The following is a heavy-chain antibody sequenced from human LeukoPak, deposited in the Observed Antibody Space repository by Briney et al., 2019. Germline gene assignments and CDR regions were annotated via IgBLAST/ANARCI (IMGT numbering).Heavy chain of an antibody. Sequence: KSSETLSLTCTVSGGSISSYYWSWIWQPPGKGLEWIGYIYYSGSTNYNPSLKSRVTISVDTSKNQFSLKLSSVTAADTAVYYCAREGGYSGYDSSWFDPWGQGTLVTVSS. CDR3: AREGGYSGYDSSWFDP. CDR1: GGSISSYY. J-gene: IGHJ5*02. D-gene: IGHD5-12*01. CDR2: IYYSGST. V-gene: IGHV4-59*01.